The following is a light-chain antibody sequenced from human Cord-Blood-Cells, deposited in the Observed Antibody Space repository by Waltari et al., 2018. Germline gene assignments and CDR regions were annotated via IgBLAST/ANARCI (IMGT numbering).Light chain of an antibody. J-gene: IGLJ1*01. CDR2: GFS. CDR1: SSDVGSYNL. Sequence: QSALTQPASVSGSPGQSITISCTGTSSDVGSYNLFSWYQQPPGKAPKLRIYGFSKRPSGGSNRFSGSKSGNTASLTISGLQAEDEADYYCCSYAGSSTYVFGTGTKVTVL. CDR3: CSYAGSSTYV. V-gene: IGLV2-23*02.